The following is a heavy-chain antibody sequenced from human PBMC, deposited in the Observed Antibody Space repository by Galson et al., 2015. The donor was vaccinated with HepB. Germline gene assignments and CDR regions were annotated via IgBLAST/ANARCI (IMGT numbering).Heavy chain of an antibody. J-gene: IGHJ3*02. CDR1: GYTFTSYG. CDR3: ATVLSRDGYMNAFDI. CDR2: ISAYNGNT. V-gene: IGHV1-18*04. Sequence: SVKVSCKASGYTFTSYGISWVRQAPGQGLEWMGWISAYNGNTNYAQKLQGRVTMTEDTSTDTAYMELSSLRSEDTAVYYCATVLSRDGYMNAFDIWGQGTMVTVSS. D-gene: IGHD5-24*01.